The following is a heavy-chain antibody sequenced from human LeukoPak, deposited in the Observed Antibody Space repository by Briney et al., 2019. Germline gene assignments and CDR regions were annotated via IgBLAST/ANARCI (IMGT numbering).Heavy chain of an antibody. CDR1: GFTFSSYS. CDR2: ISSSSSYI. Sequence: GGSLRLSCAASGFTFSSYSMNWVRQAPGKGLEWVSSISSSSSYIYYAGSVKGRFTISRDNAKNSLYLQMNSLRAEDTAVYYCARDQGYNWFDPWGQGTLVTVSS. J-gene: IGHJ5*02. V-gene: IGHV3-21*01. CDR3: ARDQGYNWFDP.